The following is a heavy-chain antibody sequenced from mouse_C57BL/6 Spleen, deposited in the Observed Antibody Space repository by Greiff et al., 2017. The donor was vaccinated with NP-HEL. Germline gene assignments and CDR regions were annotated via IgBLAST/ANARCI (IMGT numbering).Heavy chain of an antibody. CDR2: IDPETGGT. Sequence: VQLQQSGAELVRPGASVTLSCKASGYTFTDYEMHWVKQTPVHGLEWIGAIDPETGGTAYNQKFKGKAILTADKSSSTAYMELRSLTSEDSAVYYCTRFEDYDVGYWGQGTTLTVSS. J-gene: IGHJ2*01. CDR1: GYTFTDYE. D-gene: IGHD2-4*01. V-gene: IGHV1-15*01. CDR3: TRFEDYDVGY.